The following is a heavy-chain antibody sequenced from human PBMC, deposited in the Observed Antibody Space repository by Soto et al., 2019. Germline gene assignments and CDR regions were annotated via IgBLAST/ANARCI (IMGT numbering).Heavy chain of an antibody. CDR2: ISSNGIGT. D-gene: IGHD6-6*01. CDR3: ARRARADYYYMDV. Sequence: EVQLVASGGGLAQPGGSLRLSCAASGFTFSSDAMDWVRQAPGKGLEYVSGISSNGIGTYYASSVKGRFTISRDNSRDTVYLQMDSLRPEVMAVYYCARRARADYYYMDVWGKGTTVTVS. CDR1: GFTFSSDA. V-gene: IGHV3-64*01. J-gene: IGHJ6*03.